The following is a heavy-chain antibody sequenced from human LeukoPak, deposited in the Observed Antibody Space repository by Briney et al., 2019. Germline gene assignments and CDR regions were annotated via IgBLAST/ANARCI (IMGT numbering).Heavy chain of an antibody. Sequence: ASVKVSCKASGYTFTDYYIHWVRRAPGQGLEWMGWIDPRSGGTRCTQKFQGRVTMTRDTSISTVYLDLSGLTFDDTAVYYRATDNYGTLDYWGQGTLVTVSS. V-gene: IGHV1-2*02. CDR3: ATDNYGTLDY. J-gene: IGHJ4*02. CDR1: GYTFTDYY. CDR2: IDPRSGGT. D-gene: IGHD3-16*01.